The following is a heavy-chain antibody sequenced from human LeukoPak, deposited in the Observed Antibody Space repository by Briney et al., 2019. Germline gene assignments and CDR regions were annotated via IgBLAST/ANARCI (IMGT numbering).Heavy chain of an antibody. J-gene: IGHJ4*02. CDR1: GFTFGDNA. CDR2: IRSKADGERA. CDR3: SRGSGWLSVY. Sequence: GGSLRLSCTTSGFTFGDNALSWVRQAPGKGLEGIASIRSKADGERAEYAASVEGRFTISRDDSTSIAYLQMNSLTTEDTAVYYCSRGSGWLSVYWGQGTLVTVSS. V-gene: IGHV3-49*04. D-gene: IGHD6-19*01.